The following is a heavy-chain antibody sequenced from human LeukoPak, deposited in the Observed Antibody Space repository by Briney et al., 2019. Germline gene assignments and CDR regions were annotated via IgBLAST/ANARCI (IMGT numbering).Heavy chain of an antibody. Sequence: ASVKVSCKASGYTFTSYGIIWVRQAPGQGLEGMGWISAYNGNTNYAQKLQGRVTMTTDTSTSTAYMEMGSLSCDETAVYYCGRRRKQYDRSGYGYWGQGTLVTVSS. CDR3: GRRRKQYDRSGYGY. CDR1: GYTFTSYG. D-gene: IGHD3-22*01. V-gene: IGHV1-18*01. J-gene: IGHJ4*02. CDR2: ISAYNGNT.